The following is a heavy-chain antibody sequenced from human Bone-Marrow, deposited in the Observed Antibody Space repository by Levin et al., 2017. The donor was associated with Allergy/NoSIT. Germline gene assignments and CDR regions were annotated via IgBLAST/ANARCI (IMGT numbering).Heavy chain of an antibody. J-gene: IGHJ6*02. CDR1: GYSVSNGYL. CDR2: IYHSGST. CDR3: AREDTGFLMDV. D-gene: IGHD5-18*01. V-gene: IGHV4-38-2*02. Sequence: SQTLSLTCTVSGYSVSNGYLWGWIRQPPGKGLEWIGSIYHSGSTYYSSSLKSRVTISVDTSNNQFSLKLSSVTAADTAVYYCAREDTGFLMDVWGQGATVSVSS.